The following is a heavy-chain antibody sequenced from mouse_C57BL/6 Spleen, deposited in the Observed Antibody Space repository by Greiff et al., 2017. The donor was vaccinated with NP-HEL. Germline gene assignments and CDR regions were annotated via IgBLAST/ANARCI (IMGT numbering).Heavy chain of an antibody. D-gene: IGHD1-1*01. V-gene: IGHV3-6*01. CDR2: ISYDGSN. CDR1: GYSITSGYY. Sequence: EVQLVESGPGLVKPSQSLSLTCSVTGYSITSGYYWNWIRQFPGNKLEWMGYISYDGSNNYNPSLKNRISITRDTSKNQFFLKLNSVTTEDTATYYCASPGNYYGSSYPYYYAMDYWGQGTSVTVSS. CDR3: ASPGNYYGSSYPYYYAMDY. J-gene: IGHJ4*01.